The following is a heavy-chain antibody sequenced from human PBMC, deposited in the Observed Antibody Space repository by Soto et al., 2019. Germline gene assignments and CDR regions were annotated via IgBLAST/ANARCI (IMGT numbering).Heavy chain of an antibody. J-gene: IGHJ6*02. CDR3: AVIWFGDNNPSYYYYGMYV. Sequence: GGSLRLSCAASGFTFSSYGMHWVRQAPCKGLEWVAVIWYDGSNKYYADSVKGRFTISRDNSKNTLYLQMNSLRAEDTAVYYCAVIWFGDNNPSYYYYGMYVWGQGTTVTVFS. CDR2: IWYDGSNK. V-gene: IGHV3-33*01. D-gene: IGHD3-10*01. CDR1: GFTFSSYG.